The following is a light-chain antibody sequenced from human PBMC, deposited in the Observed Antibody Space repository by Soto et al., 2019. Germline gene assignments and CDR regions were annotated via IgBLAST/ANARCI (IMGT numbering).Light chain of an antibody. J-gene: IGKJ2*01. CDR3: QEYNNWPPYT. Sequence: EIVMTQSPATLSVSPGERATLSCRASQSVSSNLAWYQQKPGQAPRLLIYGASTRATGIPARFSGSGSGTEFTLTISSLQSEDFAVDYCQEYNNWPPYTFGQGTKLESK. CDR2: GAS. CDR1: QSVSSN. V-gene: IGKV3-15*01.